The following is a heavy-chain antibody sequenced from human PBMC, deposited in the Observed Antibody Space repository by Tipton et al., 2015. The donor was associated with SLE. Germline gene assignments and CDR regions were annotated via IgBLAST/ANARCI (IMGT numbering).Heavy chain of an antibody. V-gene: IGHV4-4*07. D-gene: IGHD3-3*01. CDR1: GDSLTTNY. CDR3: ARIRPGHGDPFDF. CDR2: LYGSGRPT. Sequence: TLSLTCTVSGDSLTTNYWNWIRQPAGKGLEWIGRLYGSGRPTHYNPSLESRVTMSVDKSQNQFSLKLTSVTAADTAVYFCARIRPGHGDPFDFWGQGTLVTVSS. J-gene: IGHJ4*02.